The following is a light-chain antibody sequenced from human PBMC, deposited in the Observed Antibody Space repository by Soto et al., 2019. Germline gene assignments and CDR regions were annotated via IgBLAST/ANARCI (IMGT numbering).Light chain of an antibody. J-gene: IGLJ1*01. V-gene: IGLV2-11*01. Sequence: QPVLTQPRSVSGSPGQSVTISCTGTSSDVGGYNYVSWYQQHPGKAPKLMIYDVSKRPSGVPDRFSGSKSGNTASLTISGLQAEDEADYYCCSHAGSYTYVFGTGTKLTVL. CDR2: DVS. CDR3: CSHAGSYTYV. CDR1: SSDVGGYNY.